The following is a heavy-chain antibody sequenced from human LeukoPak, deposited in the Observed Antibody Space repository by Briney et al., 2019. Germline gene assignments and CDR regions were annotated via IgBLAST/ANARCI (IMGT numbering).Heavy chain of an antibody. Sequence: PGGSLRLSRAASGFTFSSYWMSWVRQAPGKGLEWVANIKQDGSEKYYVDSVKGRFTISRDNAKNSLYLQMNSLRAEDTAVYYCARALWDEGFGELWDGFDYWGQGTLVTVSS. V-gene: IGHV3-7*04. CDR3: ARALWDEGFGELWDGFDY. J-gene: IGHJ4*02. D-gene: IGHD3-10*01. CDR1: GFTFSSYW. CDR2: IKQDGSEK.